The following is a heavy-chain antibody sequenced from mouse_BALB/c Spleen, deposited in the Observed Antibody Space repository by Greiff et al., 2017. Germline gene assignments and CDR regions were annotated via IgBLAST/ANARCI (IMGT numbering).Heavy chain of an antibody. CDR1: GFTFSSYG. D-gene: IGHD1-1*01. V-gene: IGHV5-6-3*01. Sequence: EVQLVESGGGLVQPGGSLKLSCAASGFTFSSYGMSWVRQTPDKRLELVATINSNGGSTYYPDSVKGRFTISRDNAKNTLYLQMSSLKSEDTAMYYCAREAYYYGSSYSFFDYWGQGTTLTVSS. CDR3: AREAYYYGSSYSFFDY. J-gene: IGHJ2*01. CDR2: INSNGGST.